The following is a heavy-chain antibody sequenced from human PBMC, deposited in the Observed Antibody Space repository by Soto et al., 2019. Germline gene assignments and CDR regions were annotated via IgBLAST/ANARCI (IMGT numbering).Heavy chain of an antibody. CDR3: ARRKEGSGNNYLDY. CDR2: MNPYNGNT. Sequence: ASVKVSCKASGHNFTTFDINWLRQAPGQGLEWRGWMNPYNGNTGYAQEFRGRVTMTRNKSISTAYMELRSLRSEETALYYCARRKEGSGNNYLDYGGQGTFVTVSS. CDR1: GHNFTTFD. J-gene: IGHJ4*02. V-gene: IGHV1-8*01.